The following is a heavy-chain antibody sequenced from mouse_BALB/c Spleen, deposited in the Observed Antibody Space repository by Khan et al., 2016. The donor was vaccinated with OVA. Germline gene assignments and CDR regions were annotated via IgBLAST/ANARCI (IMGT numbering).Heavy chain of an antibody. CDR1: GFSLTSYC. J-gene: IGHJ4*01. Sequence: QVQLKQSEPGLVAPSQSLSITCTVSGFSLTSYCVNWVRQPPGEGLEWLGVIWGDGSTNYHSTLKSRLIISKDSSKRQVFLTLNSLQTDDTATYYCAKFTPDYYSMDYWGQGTSVTVST. D-gene: IGHD1-1*01. CDR3: AKFTPDYYSMDY. V-gene: IGHV2-3*01. CDR2: IWGDGST.